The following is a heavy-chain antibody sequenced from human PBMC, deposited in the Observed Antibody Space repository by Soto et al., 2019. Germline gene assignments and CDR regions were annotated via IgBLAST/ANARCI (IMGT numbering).Heavy chain of an antibody. CDR1: GGSISSYY. Sequence: QVQLQESGPGLVKPSETLSLTCTVSGGSISSYYWSWIRQPPGKGLVWIGYIYYSGSTNYNHSLXXXXXXXXXXXXXXXXXXXXXXXXXXXXXXXXXXXXXXXXXXXXXXXXXWGQGTTVTVSS. CDR3: XXXXXXXXXXXXXXXXX. CDR2: IYYSGST. J-gene: IGHJ6*02. V-gene: IGHV4-59*01.